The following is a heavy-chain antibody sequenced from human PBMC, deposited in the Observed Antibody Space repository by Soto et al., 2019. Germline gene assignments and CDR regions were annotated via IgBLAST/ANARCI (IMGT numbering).Heavy chain of an antibody. CDR3: ARARGSGSSYSPADS. CDR1: GGTFSSYA. V-gene: IGHV1-69*13. D-gene: IGHD3-10*01. J-gene: IGHJ4*02. Sequence: GASVKVSCKASGGTFSSYAISWVRQAPGQGLEWMGGIIPIFGTANYAQKFQGRVTITADESTSTAYMELSSLRSEDTAVYYCARARGSGSSYSPADSWGQGTLVTVSS. CDR2: IIPIFGTA.